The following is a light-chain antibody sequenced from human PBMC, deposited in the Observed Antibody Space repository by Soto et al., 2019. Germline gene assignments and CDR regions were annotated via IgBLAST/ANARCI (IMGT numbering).Light chain of an antibody. J-gene: IGKJ5*01. CDR2: DAS. V-gene: IGKV3-11*01. CDR3: QQSDT. CDR1: QSISSY. Sequence: DIVLTQSPATLSLSPGERATLSCRASQSISSYLAWYQQKPGQAPRLLIYDASNRATGIPDRFSGSGSGTDFTLTISRLEPEDFAVYYCQQSDTFGQGTRLEIK.